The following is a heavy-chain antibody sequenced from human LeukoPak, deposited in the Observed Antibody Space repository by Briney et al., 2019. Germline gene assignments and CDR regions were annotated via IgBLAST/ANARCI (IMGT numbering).Heavy chain of an antibody. CDR1: GGTFSSYA. CDR3: ARDTPNYGDFDY. Sequence: ASVKVSCKASGGTFSSYATSWVRQAPGQGLEWMGRIIPILGIANYAQKFQGRVTITADKSTSTAYMELSSLRSEDTAVYYCARDTPNYGDFDYWGQGTLVTVSS. J-gene: IGHJ4*02. V-gene: IGHV1-69*04. CDR2: IIPILGIA. D-gene: IGHD4-17*01.